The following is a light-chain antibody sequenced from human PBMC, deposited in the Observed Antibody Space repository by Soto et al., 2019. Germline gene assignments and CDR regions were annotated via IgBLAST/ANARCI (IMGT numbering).Light chain of an antibody. CDR3: QQYGSSLFT. CDR2: AAS. J-gene: IGKJ3*01. CDR1: QSVSSSY. V-gene: IGKV3-20*01. Sequence: EIVLTQSPGTLSLSPGERATLSCRASQSVSSSYLAWYQQKPGQAPRLLVYAASSRATGLPDRFSGSGSGTDFTLTISRLEPEDFAVYYCQQYGSSLFTFGPGTKVYIK.